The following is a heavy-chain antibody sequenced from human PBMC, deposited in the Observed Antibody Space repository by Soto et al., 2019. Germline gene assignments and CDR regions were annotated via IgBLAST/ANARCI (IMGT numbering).Heavy chain of an antibody. D-gene: IGHD3-9*01. CDR1: GGSFSGYY. V-gene: IGHV4-34*01. J-gene: IGHJ4*02. Sequence: SQTLSLTCAVYGGSFSGYYWSWIRQPPGKGLEWIGEINHSGSTNYNPSLKSRVTISVDTSKNQFSLKLSSVTAADTDVYYCARDNILTGYLSDYWGQG. CDR2: INHSGST. CDR3: ARDNILTGYLSDY.